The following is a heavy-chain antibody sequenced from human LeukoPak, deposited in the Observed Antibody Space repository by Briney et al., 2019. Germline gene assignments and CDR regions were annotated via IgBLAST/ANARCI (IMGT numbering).Heavy chain of an antibody. J-gene: IGHJ2*01. D-gene: IGHD6-19*01. CDR3: ARGIAVAPQALLIWYFDL. Sequence: PSETLSLTCTVSGGSVSSGSYYWSWIRQPPGKGLEWIGYIYYSGSTNYYPSLKSRVTISVDTSKNQSSLKLSSVTAADTAVYYCARGIAVAPQALLIWYFDLWGRGTLVTVSS. CDR1: GGSVSSGSYY. V-gene: IGHV4-61*01. CDR2: IYYSGST.